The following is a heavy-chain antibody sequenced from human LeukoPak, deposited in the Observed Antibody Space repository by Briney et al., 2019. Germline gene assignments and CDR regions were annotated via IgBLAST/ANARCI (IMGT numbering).Heavy chain of an antibody. CDR3: ARGATGVAATRHYYYYMDV. Sequence: SETLSLTCTVSGYSISSGYYWGWIRQPPGKGLEWIGSIYHSGSTYYNPSLKSRVTISVDTSKNQFSLKLSSVTAADTAVYYCARGATGVAATRHYYYYMDVWGKGTTVTISS. D-gene: IGHD2-15*01. J-gene: IGHJ6*03. V-gene: IGHV4-38-2*02. CDR1: GYSISSGYY. CDR2: IYHSGST.